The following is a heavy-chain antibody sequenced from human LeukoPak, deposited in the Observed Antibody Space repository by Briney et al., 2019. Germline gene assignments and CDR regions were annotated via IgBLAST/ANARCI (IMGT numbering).Heavy chain of an antibody. V-gene: IGHV4-59*01. CDR2: IYYSGST. D-gene: IGHD3-22*01. CDR3: ARERLGYYDRSGLDY. J-gene: IGHJ4*02. CDR1: GGPISSYY. Sequence: SETLSLTCTVSGGPISSYYWNWIRQPPGKGLEWIGYIYYSGSTNYNPSLKSRVTTSVDTSKNQFSLKLSSVTAADTAVYYCARERLGYYDRSGLDYWGQGTLVTVSS.